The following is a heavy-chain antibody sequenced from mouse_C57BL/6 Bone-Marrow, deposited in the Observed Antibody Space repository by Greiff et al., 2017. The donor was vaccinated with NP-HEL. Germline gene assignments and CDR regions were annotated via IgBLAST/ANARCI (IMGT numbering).Heavy chain of an antibody. Sequence: VQRVESGPGLVQPSQSLSITCTVSGFSLTSYGVHWVRQSPGKGLEWLGVIWSGGSTDYNAAFISRLSISKDNSKSQVFFKMNSLQADDTAIYYCARMDDYDGGGYYAMDYWGQGTSVTVSS. D-gene: IGHD2-4*01. V-gene: IGHV2-2*01. CDR2: IWSGGST. CDR3: ARMDDYDGGGYYAMDY. CDR1: GFSLTSYG. J-gene: IGHJ4*01.